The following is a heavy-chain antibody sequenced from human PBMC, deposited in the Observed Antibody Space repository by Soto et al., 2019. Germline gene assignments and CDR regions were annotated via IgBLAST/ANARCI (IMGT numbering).Heavy chain of an antibody. V-gene: IGHV1-18*01. CDR3: ARGGYYDSSGSRNYHYYGMNV. Sequence: GPEVKKPGASVKVSCKASGYRFTSYGISWVRQAPGQGLEWLGWISAYDDNTKYAQTLQGRVSMSTDTSTNTAYMEMSSLRSDDTVMYYCARGGYYDSSGSRNYHYYGMNVWGQGTTVTVSS. D-gene: IGHD3-22*01. CDR2: ISAYDDNT. J-gene: IGHJ6*02. CDR1: GYRFTSYG.